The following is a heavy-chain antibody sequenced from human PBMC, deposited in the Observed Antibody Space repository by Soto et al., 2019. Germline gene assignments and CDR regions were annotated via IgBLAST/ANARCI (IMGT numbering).Heavy chain of an antibody. CDR1: GFTFSSYG. CDR2: IWYDGSNK. CDR3: ARDFTFTILGNYFDY. D-gene: IGHD3-3*01. V-gene: IGHV3-33*01. Sequence: PGGSLRLSCAASGFTFSSYGMHWVRQAPGKGLEWVAVIWYDGSNKYYADSVKGRFTISRDNSKNTLYLQMNSLRAEDTAVYYCARDFTFTILGNYFDYWGQGTLVTVSS. J-gene: IGHJ4*02.